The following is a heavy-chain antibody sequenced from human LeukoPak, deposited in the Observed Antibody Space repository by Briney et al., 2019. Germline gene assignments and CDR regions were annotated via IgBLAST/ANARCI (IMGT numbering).Heavy chain of an antibody. D-gene: IGHD6-19*01. V-gene: IGHV3-33*06. J-gene: IGHJ4*02. CDR3: AKYINGWYNLDY. CDR2: IWYDGTNK. Sequence: QPGRSLRLSCAASGFSFSTYGMHWVRQAPGKWLEWVAVIWYDGTNKYYAASVKGRFTISRDNSKNTVYLQMNSLRVEDTALYYCAKYINGWYNLDYWGQGTLVTVSS. CDR1: GFSFSTYG.